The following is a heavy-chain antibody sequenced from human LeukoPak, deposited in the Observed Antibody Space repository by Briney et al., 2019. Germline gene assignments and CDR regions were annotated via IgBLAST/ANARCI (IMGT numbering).Heavy chain of an antibody. CDR2: ISSSGSTI. CDR3: ARPLTYYYDSSGYVVY. Sequence: GSLRLSCAASGFTFSDYYMSWIRQAPGKGLEWVSYISSSGSTIYYADSVKGRFTISRDNAKNSLYLQMNSLRAEDTAVYYCARPLTYYYDSSGYVVYWGQGTLVTVSS. CDR1: GFTFSDYY. D-gene: IGHD3-22*01. J-gene: IGHJ4*02. V-gene: IGHV3-11*01.